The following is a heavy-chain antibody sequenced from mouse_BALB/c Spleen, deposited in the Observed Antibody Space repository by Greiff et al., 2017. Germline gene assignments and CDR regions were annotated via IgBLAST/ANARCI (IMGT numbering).Heavy chain of an antibody. Sequence: VKLQESGPGLVAPSQSLSITCTVSGFSLTSYGVHWVRQPPGKGLEWLGVIWAGGSTNYNSALMSRLSISKDNSKSQVFLKMNSLQTDDTAMYYCATYYYGSSYVAWFAYWGQGTLVTVSA. CDR2: IWAGGST. D-gene: IGHD1-1*01. CDR1: GFSLTSYG. J-gene: IGHJ3*01. CDR3: ATYYYGSSYVAWFAY. V-gene: IGHV2-9*02.